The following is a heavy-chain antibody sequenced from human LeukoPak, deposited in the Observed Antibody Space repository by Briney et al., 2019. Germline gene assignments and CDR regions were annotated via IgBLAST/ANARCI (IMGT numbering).Heavy chain of an antibody. CDR3: TKVVPRGSGWALDY. CDR2: VNDRDGST. Sequence: GGSLRLSCAASGFTFTTYAMSWVRQAPGKGLEWVSTVNDRDGSTYYADSVKGRFTISRDSSKNTLFLQMNSLRAEDMAVYYCTKVVPRGSGWALDYWGQGALVTVSS. J-gene: IGHJ4*02. V-gene: IGHV3-23*01. D-gene: IGHD6-19*01. CDR1: GFTFTTYA.